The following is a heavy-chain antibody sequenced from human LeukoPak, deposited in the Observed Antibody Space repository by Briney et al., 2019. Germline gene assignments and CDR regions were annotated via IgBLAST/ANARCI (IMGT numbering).Heavy chain of an antibody. J-gene: IGHJ3*02. CDR3: AHATQRLPTIMIDAFDI. Sequence: ASVKVSCKASGGTFNNYAINWVRQAPGQGLEWVGRLIPLSGTPNYAQKFQGKVTITADESTSTFYMDLSGLRSEDTAVYYCAHATQRLPTIMIDAFDIWGQGTRVTASS. CDR1: GGTFNNYA. V-gene: IGHV1-69*13. CDR2: LIPLSGTP. D-gene: IGHD5-24*01.